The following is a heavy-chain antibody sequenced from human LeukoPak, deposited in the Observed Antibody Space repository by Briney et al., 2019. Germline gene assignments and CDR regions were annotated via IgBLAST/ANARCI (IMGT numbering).Heavy chain of an antibody. J-gene: IGHJ3*02. CDR1: GGTFSSYA. V-gene: IGHV1-69*05. CDR3: ARDGPYYYDSSGYDDAFDI. D-gene: IGHD3-22*01. CDR2: IIPIFGTA. Sequence: SVKVSCKASGGTFSSYAISWVRQAPGQGLEWMGGIIPIFGTANYAQKFQGRVTITTDESTSTAYMELSSLRSEDTAVYYCARDGPYYYDSSGYDDAFDIWGQGTMATVSS.